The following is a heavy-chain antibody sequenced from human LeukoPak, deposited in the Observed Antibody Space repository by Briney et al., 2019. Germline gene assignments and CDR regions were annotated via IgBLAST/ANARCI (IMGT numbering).Heavy chain of an antibody. Sequence: SETLSLTCAVYGGSFSGYYWSWIRQPPGKGLEWIGEINHSGSTNYNPSLKSRVTISVDTSKNQFSLKLSSVTAADTAVYYCARRIHFWGSWAFDIWGQGTMVTVSS. CDR2: INHSGST. CDR3: ARRIHFWGSWAFDI. V-gene: IGHV4-34*01. J-gene: IGHJ3*02. D-gene: IGHD7-27*01. CDR1: GGSFSGYY.